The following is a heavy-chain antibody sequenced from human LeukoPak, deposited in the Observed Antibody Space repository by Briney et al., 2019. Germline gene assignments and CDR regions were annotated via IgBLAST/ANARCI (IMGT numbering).Heavy chain of an antibody. V-gene: IGHV7-4-1*02. CDR1: GYTFTSHA. Sequence: ASVKVSCKASGYTFTSHAMNWVRQAPGQGLEWMGWINTNTGNPTYAQGFTGRFVFSLDTSVGTAYLQISSLKAEDTAVYYCAREGPRDYYYGMDVWGQGTTVTVSS. CDR3: AREGPRDYYYGMDV. J-gene: IGHJ6*02. CDR2: INTNTGNP.